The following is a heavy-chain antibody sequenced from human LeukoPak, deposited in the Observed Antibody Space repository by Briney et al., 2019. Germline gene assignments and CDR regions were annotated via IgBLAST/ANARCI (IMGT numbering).Heavy chain of an antibody. D-gene: IGHD1-26*01. CDR2: ISYDGSNK. Sequence: GGSLRLSCAASGFTFSSYAMHWVRQAPGKGLEWVAVISYDGSNKYYADSVKGRFTISRDNPKNTLYLQMNSLRAEDTAVYYCARVPKWELPFDYWGQGTLVTVSS. CDR3: ARVPKWELPFDY. CDR1: GFTFSSYA. V-gene: IGHV3-30-3*01. J-gene: IGHJ4*02.